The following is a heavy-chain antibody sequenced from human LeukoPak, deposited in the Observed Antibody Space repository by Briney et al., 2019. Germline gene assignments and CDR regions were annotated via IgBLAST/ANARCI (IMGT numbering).Heavy chain of an antibody. CDR1: GYTFTSYG. J-gene: IGHJ3*02. D-gene: IGHD1-26*01. CDR2: ISAYNGNT. V-gene: IGHV1-18*01. CDR3: ARDMQWELLGPGAFDI. Sequence: ASVKVSCKASGYTFTSYGISWVRQAPGQGLEWMGWISAYNGNTNYAQKLQGRVTMTTDTSTSTAYMELRSLRSDDTAVYYCARDMQWELLGPGAFDIWGQGTMATVSS.